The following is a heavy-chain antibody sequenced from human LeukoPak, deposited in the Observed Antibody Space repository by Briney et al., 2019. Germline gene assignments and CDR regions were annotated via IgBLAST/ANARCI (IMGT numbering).Heavy chain of an antibody. J-gene: IGHJ5*02. CDR3: AKEVVGHGYVPP. D-gene: IGHD5-18*01. Sequence: GGSLRLSCAASGFTFSTYSMNWVRQAPGKGLEWVSSISSGSTYIYYADSVKGRFTISRDNAKNSVYLQMNSLRAEDTAVYYCAKEVVGHGYVPPWGQGTLVTVSS. CDR2: ISSGSTYI. CDR1: GFTFSTYS. V-gene: IGHV3-21*01.